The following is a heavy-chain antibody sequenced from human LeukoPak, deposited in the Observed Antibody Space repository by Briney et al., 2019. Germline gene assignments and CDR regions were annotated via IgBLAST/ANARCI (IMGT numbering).Heavy chain of an antibody. D-gene: IGHD3-10*01. Sequence: GGSLRLSCAASGFTVSSNYMSWVRQAPGKGLEWVSVIYSGGSTYYADSVKGRFTISRDNSKNTLYLQMNSLRAEDTAVYYCARGSRGRPDYYYYYYMDVWGKGTTVTISS. V-gene: IGHV3-53*01. CDR3: ARGSRGRPDYYYYYYMDV. J-gene: IGHJ6*03. CDR2: IYSGGST. CDR1: GFTVSSNY.